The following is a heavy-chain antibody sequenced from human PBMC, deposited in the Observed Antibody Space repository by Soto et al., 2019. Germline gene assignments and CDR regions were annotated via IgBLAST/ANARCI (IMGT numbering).Heavy chain of an antibody. CDR1: GYTFTSYG. J-gene: IGHJ4*02. D-gene: IGHD3-9*01. Sequence: GASVKVSCTASGYTFTSYGISWVRQAPGQGLEWMGWISAYNGNTNYAQKLQGRVTMTTDTSTSTAYMELRSLRSDDTAVYYCARVFVDILTGLYYFDYWGQGTLVTVSS. CDR2: ISAYNGNT. CDR3: ARVFVDILTGLYYFDY. V-gene: IGHV1-18*01.